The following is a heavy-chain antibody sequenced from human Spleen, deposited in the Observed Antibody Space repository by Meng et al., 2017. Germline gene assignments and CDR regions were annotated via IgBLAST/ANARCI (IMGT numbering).Heavy chain of an antibody. Sequence: GGSLRLSCAASGFTFSSYGMHWVRQAPGKGLEWVAVIWYDGSNKYYADSVKGRFTISRDNSKNTLYLQMKSLRAEDTAVYYCARDRGIAYCGGDCYSGAFDFRGQGTMVTVSS. J-gene: IGHJ3*01. CDR1: GFTFSSYG. CDR2: IWYDGSNK. D-gene: IGHD2-21*02. CDR3: ARDRGIAYCGGDCYSGAFDF. V-gene: IGHV3-33*01.